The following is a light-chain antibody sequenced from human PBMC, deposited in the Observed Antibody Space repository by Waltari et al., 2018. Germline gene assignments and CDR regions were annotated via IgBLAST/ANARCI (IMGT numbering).Light chain of an antibody. CDR2: WAS. CDR3: QQYYSLPWT. V-gene: IGKV4-1*01. Sequence: DIVMTQSPDSLAVSLGERATSNCKSSQSVLYSSNNKNHLAWYQQKPGQPPKLLVYWASTRESGVPDRFSGSGSGTDFTLTISSLQAEDVAVYYCQQYYSLPWTFGQGTKVEIK. CDR1: QSVLYSSNNKNH. J-gene: IGKJ1*01.